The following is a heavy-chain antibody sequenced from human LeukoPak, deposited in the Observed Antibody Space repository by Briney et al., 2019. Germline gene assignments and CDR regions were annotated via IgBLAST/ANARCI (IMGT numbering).Heavy chain of an antibody. J-gene: IGHJ4*02. V-gene: IGHV4-34*01. D-gene: IGHD6-13*01. Sequence: SETLSLTCAVYGGSFSGYYWSWIRQPPGKGLEWIGEINHSGSTNYNPSLKSRVTISVDTSKNQFSLKLSSVTAADTAVYYCARVRSSWYESPLDYWGQGTLVTVSS. CDR1: GGSFSGYY. CDR3: ARVRSSWYESPLDY. CDR2: INHSGST.